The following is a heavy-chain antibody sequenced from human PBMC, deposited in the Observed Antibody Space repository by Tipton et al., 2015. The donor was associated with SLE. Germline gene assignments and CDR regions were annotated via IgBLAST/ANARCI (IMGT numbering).Heavy chain of an antibody. V-gene: IGHV1-69*01. Sequence: QLVQSGAEVKEPGSSVMVSCKTSGGTFSSYSISWVRQAPGQGLEWMGGIIPIFGTANYAQRFQGRVTFTADESTSTAYMEPSSLRSEDTAIYYCTRDHYCSRTSCYPRWFDPWGQGTLVTVSS. CDR2: IIPIFGTA. CDR1: GGTFSSYS. J-gene: IGHJ5*02. CDR3: TRDHYCSRTSCYPRWFDP. D-gene: IGHD2-2*01.